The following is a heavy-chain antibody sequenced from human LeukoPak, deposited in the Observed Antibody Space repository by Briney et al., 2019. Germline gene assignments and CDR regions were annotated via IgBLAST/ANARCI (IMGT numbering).Heavy chain of an antibody. CDR2: IKEDGSDK. CDR1: GFTFSRHW. D-gene: IGHD1-14*01. J-gene: IGHJ6*03. Sequence: GGSLRLSCVASGFTFSRHWMTWVRQAPGKGLEWVANIKEDGSDKYYVDSVKGRFTISRDNAKNSLYLQMNSLRVEDTALYYCARDRKYYYHMDVWGNGTSVTVSS. CDR3: ARDRKYYYHMDV. V-gene: IGHV3-7*03.